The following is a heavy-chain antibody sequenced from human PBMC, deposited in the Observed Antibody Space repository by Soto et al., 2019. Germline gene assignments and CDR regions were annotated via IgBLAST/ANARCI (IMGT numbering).Heavy chain of an antibody. CDR2: ISWTSGNI. CDR3: VRSKGGYSYGTPFDY. Sequence: EVQLEESGGALVQPGRSLRLSCAASGFTFDDYAMYWVRQVLGRGLEWVSSISWTSGNIDYADSVKGRFTTSRDNAKNSLYLQMHSLRPEDTALYYGVRSKGGYSYGTPFDYWGQGTLVTVSS. D-gene: IGHD5-18*01. V-gene: IGHV3-9*01. J-gene: IGHJ4*02. CDR1: GFTFDDYA.